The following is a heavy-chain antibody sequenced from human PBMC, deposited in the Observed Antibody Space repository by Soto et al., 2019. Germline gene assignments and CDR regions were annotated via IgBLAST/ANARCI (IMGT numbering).Heavy chain of an antibody. Sequence: SETLSHRCTGSGGSISSYYWSWIRQPPGKGLEWIGYLCDSGSTTYNPSLNSRVTISLDTSKNPFSLKLSSVTAADTAVYYCPRGRSAFDYWGQGTLVTVSS. CDR1: GGSISSYY. CDR3: PRGRSAFDY. D-gene: IGHD3-3*01. V-gene: IGHV4-59*12. CDR2: LCDSGST. J-gene: IGHJ4*02.